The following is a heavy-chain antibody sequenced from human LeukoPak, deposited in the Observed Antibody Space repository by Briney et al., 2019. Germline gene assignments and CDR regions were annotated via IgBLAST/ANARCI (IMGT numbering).Heavy chain of an antibody. CDR2: IIPILGIA. D-gene: IGHD5-12*01. J-gene: IGHJ6*02. CDR3: ARDQDIVATDGYGDYETRYYYYGMDV. V-gene: IGHV1-69*04. CDR1: GGTFSSYA. Sequence: GASVKVPCKASGGTFSSYAISWVRQAPGQGLEWMGRIIPILGIANYAQKFQGRVTITADKSTSTAYMELSSLRSEDTAVYYCARDQDIVATDGYGDYETRYYYYGMDVWGQGTTVTVSS.